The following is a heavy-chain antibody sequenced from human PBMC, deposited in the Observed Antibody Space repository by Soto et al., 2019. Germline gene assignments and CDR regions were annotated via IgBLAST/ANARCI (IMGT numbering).Heavy chain of an antibody. J-gene: IGHJ4*02. CDR3: SRVEGGGIAAAGRDS. Sequence: QVQLQESGPGLVKPSQTLSLTCTVSGGSISSGGYYWSWIRQHPGKGLEWIGYIYYSGSTYYNPSLKSRVTISVDTAQNQFSLKVSSVTAADTAGYYWSRVEGGGIAAAGRDSWGQGTLVTVSS. CDR1: GGSISSGGYY. CDR2: IYYSGST. D-gene: IGHD6-13*01. V-gene: IGHV4-31*03.